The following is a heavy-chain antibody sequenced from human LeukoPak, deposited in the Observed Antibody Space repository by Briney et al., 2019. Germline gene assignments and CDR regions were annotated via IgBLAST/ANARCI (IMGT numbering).Heavy chain of an antibody. CDR2: IIPILGIA. D-gene: IGHD4-17*01. CDR1: GGTFSSYA. V-gene: IGHV1-69*04. Sequence: GASVKVSCKASGGTFSSYAISWVRQAPGQGLEWMGRIIPILGIANYAQKFQGRVTITADKSTSTAYMELSSLRSEDTAVYYCARVFQGDYLQPSNTPARYGMDVWGQGTTVTVSS. CDR3: ARVFQGDYLQPSNTPARYGMDV. J-gene: IGHJ6*02.